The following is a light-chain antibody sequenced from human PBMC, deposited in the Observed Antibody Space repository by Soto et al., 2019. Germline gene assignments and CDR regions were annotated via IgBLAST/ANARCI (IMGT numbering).Light chain of an antibody. V-gene: IGKV3-15*01. CDR2: GVS. Sequence: EIVLTQSPATLSVSPGKRATLSCRASQSLGTDLAWYQQRPGQAPRLLIYGVSTRATDIPARFSGSGFGTEFTLTISSLQSEDFAVYYCQQYSKWPTLFGQGTKVDNK. J-gene: IGKJ1*01. CDR1: QSLGTD. CDR3: QQYSKWPTL.